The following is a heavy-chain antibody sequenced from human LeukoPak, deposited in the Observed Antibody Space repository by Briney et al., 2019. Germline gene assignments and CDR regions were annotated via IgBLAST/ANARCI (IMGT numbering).Heavy chain of an antibody. Sequence: PSETLSLTCAVYGGSFSGYYWSWIRQPPGKGLEWIGEINHSGSTNYNPSLKSRVTISVDTSKNQFSLKLGSVTAADTAVYYCARAPRRDVWGQGTTVTVSS. CDR2: INHSGST. CDR1: GGSFSGYY. J-gene: IGHJ6*02. CDR3: ARAPRRDV. V-gene: IGHV4-34*01.